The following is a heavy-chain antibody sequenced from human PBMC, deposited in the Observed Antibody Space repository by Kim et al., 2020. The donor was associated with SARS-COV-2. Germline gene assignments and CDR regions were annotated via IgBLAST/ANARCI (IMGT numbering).Heavy chain of an antibody. CDR3: AKTWCAYCSSTSCSD. J-gene: IGHJ4*02. Sequence: DSVKGRFTISRDNSKNTLYLQMNSLRAEDTAVYYCAKTWCAYCSSTSCSDWGQGTLVTVSS. V-gene: IGHV3-23*01. D-gene: IGHD2-2*01.